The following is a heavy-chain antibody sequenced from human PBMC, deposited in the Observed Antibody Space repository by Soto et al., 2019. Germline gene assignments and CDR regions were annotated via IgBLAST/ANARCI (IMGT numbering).Heavy chain of an antibody. CDR1: GLTVSGKKY. Sequence: GGSLRLSCAAFGLTVSGKKYVAWVRQAPGKGLEWVSALYDVDGSFYADSVKGRFTTSSDSSKTTVYLQMNGLRPDDTAVYYCASRHEREHAYDVWGQGTKVTVSS. J-gene: IGHJ3*01. CDR2: LYDVDGS. D-gene: IGHD1-1*01. V-gene: IGHV3-53*01. CDR3: ASRHEREHAYDV.